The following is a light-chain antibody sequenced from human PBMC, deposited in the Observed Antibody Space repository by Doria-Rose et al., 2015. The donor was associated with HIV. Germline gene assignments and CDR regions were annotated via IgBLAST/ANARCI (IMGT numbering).Light chain of an antibody. CDR3: HQYGTSWT. CDR1: QSFSSTY. Sequence: TQSPGTLSLSPGERATLSCRASQSFSSTYLVWYQQQPGQAPSLLIYDGSTRATGIPDRFSASGSGTDFTLTITRLEPEDFALYYCHQYGTSWTFGQGTKVEI. CDR2: DGS. V-gene: IGKV3-20*01. J-gene: IGKJ1*01.